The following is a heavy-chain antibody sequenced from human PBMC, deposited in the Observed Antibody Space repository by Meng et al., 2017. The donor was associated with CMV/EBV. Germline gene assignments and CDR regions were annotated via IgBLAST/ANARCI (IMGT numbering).Heavy chain of an antibody. Sequence: ACGFTFSNDWMSWVRQAPGKGLEWVGRIKSKTDGGTTDYAAPVKGRFTISRDDSKNTLYLQMNSLKTEDTAVYYCTTVVPAAMDFDYWGQGTLVTVSS. V-gene: IGHV3-15*01. CDR2: IKSKTDGGTT. CDR1: GFTFSNDW. J-gene: IGHJ4*02. CDR3: TTVVPAAMDFDY. D-gene: IGHD2-2*01.